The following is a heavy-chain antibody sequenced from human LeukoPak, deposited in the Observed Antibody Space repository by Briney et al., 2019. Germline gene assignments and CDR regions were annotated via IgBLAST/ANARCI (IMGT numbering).Heavy chain of an antibody. V-gene: IGHV3-7*04. J-gene: IGHJ4*02. CDR1: GFTFSSNW. CDR3: ARDRQWLKY. CDR2: IKQDGSEK. Sequence: PGGSLRLSWAASGFTFSSNWMSWVRQAPGKGLEWVANIKQDGSEKYYVDSVKGRFTISRDNAKNSLYLQMNSLRAEDTAVYYCARDRQWLKYWGQGTLVTVSS. D-gene: IGHD3-22*01.